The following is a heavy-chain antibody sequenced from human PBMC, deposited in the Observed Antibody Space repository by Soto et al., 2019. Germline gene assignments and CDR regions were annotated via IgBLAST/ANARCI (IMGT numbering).Heavy chain of an antibody. J-gene: IGHJ3*02. CDR2: INPNSGGT. D-gene: IGHD1-1*01. CDR3: ARDRRETGTAFDI. V-gene: IGHV1-2*04. CDR1: GYTFTGYY. Sequence: ASVKVSCKASGYTFTGYYMHWVRQAPGQGLEWMGWINPNSGGTNYAQKFQGWVTMTRDTSISTAYMELSRLRSDDTAVYYCARDRRETGTAFDIWGQGTMVTVSS.